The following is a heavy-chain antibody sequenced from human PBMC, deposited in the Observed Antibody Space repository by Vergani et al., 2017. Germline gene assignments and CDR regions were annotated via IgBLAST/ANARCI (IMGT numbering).Heavy chain of an antibody. CDR2: IWYDGSNK. CDR1: GFTFSSYG. V-gene: IGHV3-33*01. Sequence: QVQLVESGGGVVQPGRSLRLSCAASGFTFSSYGMHWVRQAPGKGLEWVAVIWYDGSNKYYADSVKGRFTIFRDNSKNTLYLQMNSLRAEDTAVYYCARDKSDYYMDVWGKGTTVTVSS. J-gene: IGHJ6*03. CDR3: ARDKSDYYMDV.